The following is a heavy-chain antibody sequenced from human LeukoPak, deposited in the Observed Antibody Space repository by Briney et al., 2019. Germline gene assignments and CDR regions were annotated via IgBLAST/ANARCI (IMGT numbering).Heavy chain of an antibody. J-gene: IGHJ5*02. CDR1: GFTFSSYG. CDR3: AKDRPDNWNELDP. CDR2: ISYDGSNK. V-gene: IGHV3-30*18. Sequence: PGGSLRLSCAASGFTFSSYGMHWVRQAPGNGLEWVAVISYDGSNKYYADSVKGRFTISRDNSKNTLYLQMNSLRAEDTAVYYCAKDRPDNWNELDPWGQGTLVTVSS. D-gene: IGHD1-20*01.